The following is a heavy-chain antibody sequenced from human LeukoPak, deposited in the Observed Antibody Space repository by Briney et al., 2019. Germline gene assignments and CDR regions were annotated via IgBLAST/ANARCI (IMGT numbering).Heavy chain of an antibody. Sequence: SETLSLTCTVSGGSISSSSYYWGWIRQPPGKGLEWIGSIYYSGSTYYNPSLKSRVTISVDTSKNQFSLKLSSVTAADTAVYYCARESDYYGSGRIYYYYMDVWGKGTTVTISS. CDR2: IYYSGST. CDR3: ARESDYYGSGRIYYYYMDV. D-gene: IGHD3-10*01. V-gene: IGHV4-39*07. J-gene: IGHJ6*03. CDR1: GGSISSSSYY.